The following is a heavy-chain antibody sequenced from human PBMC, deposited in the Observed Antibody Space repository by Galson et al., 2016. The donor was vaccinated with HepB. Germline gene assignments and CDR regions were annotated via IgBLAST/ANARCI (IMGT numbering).Heavy chain of an antibody. CDR3: ARQRTVTFHPFDSGSYDSNKYFDS. CDR1: GWSFSGYY. V-gene: IGHV4-34*01. CDR2: ISHSGRT. D-gene: IGHD3-10*01. J-gene: IGHJ4*02. Sequence: SETLSLTCAVYGWSFSGYYWTWMRQSPGKGLEWVAEISHSGRTNYNPSLKSRVTMSVDTSKTQFSLNLTSVTAANTAVYFCARQRTVTFHPFDSGSYDSNKYFDSWGQGTLVTVSS.